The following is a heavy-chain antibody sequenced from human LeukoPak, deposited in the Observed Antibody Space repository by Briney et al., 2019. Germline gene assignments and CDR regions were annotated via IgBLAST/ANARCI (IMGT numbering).Heavy chain of an antibody. V-gene: IGHV4-59*01. D-gene: IGHD5-24*01. J-gene: IGHJ5*02. CDR1: GDSITTYY. Sequence: SETLSLTCTVSGDSITTYYWSWIRQPPGKGLEWIGYIFQSGTTKYNPSLKSRVTILSDVSKNQFSLNLTSVTAADTAVYYCARVVQADGYSETNWFDPWGQGTLVTVSS. CDR3: ARVVQADGYSETNWFDP. CDR2: IFQSGTT.